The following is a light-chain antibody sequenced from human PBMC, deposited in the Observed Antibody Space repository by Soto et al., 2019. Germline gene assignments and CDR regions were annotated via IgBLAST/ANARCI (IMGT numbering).Light chain of an antibody. CDR3: QKYGSSPRT. CDR1: QSVSSSY. Sequence: EIVLTQSPGTLSLSPGERDTLSCRASQSVSSSYLAWYQQKPGQAPRLLIYGASSRATGIPDRFSGSGSGTDFTLTISRLEPEDFAVYYCQKYGSSPRTFGQGTKVEIK. V-gene: IGKV3-20*01. CDR2: GAS. J-gene: IGKJ1*01.